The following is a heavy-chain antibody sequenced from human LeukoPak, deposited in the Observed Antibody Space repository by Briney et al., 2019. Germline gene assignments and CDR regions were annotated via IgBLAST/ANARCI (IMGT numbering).Heavy chain of an antibody. V-gene: IGHV4-39*07. CDR3: ARSSIAAAGIYFDY. Sequence: SETLSLTRTVFGCSISRWNFYWGWIPQPPGKGPEGIGEINHSGSTNYNPSLKSRVTISVDTSKNQFSLKLSSVTAADTAVYYCARSSIAAAGIYFDYWGQGTLVTVSS. D-gene: IGHD6-13*01. J-gene: IGHJ4*02. CDR2: INHSGST. CDR1: GCSISRWNFY.